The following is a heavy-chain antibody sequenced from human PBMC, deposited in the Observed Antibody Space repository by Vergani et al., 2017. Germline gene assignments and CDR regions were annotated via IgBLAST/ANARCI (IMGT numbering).Heavy chain of an antibody. CDR2: INHSGST. CDR1: GGSFSGYY. V-gene: IGHV4-34*01. D-gene: IGHD6-13*01. Sequence: QVQLQQWGAGLLKPSETLSLTCAVYGGSFSGYYWSWIRQPPGKGLEWIGEINHSGSTNYNPSLKSRVTISVDTSKNQFSLKLSSVTAADTAVYYCARDWSGGFAAAQPYFDYWGQGTLVTVSS. CDR3: ARDWSGGFAAAQPYFDY. J-gene: IGHJ4*02.